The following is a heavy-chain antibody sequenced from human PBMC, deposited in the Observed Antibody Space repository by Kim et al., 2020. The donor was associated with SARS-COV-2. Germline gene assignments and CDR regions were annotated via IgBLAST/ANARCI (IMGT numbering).Heavy chain of an antibody. V-gene: IGHV6-1*01. CDR2: TYYRSKWYN. J-gene: IGHJ6*02. CDR3: ARTTVAGTPYYYYGMDV. CDR1: GDSVSSNSAA. Sequence: SQTLSLTCAISGDSVSSNSAAWNWIRQSPSRGLEWLGRTYYRSKWYNDYAVSVKSRITINPDTSKNQFSLQLNSVTPEDTAVYYCARTTVAGTPYYYYGMDVWGQGTTVTVSS. D-gene: IGHD6-19*01.